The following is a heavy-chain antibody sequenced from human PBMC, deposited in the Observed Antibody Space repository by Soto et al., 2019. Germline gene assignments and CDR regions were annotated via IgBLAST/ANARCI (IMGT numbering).Heavy chain of an antibody. J-gene: IGHJ4*02. CDR3: AAGGTRWLHSPFDY. D-gene: IGHD1-1*01. CDR2: FDPEDGET. CDR1: GHTLTELS. Sequence: QVPLLQSGAEVKKPGASVKVSCKVSGHTLTELSMHWVRQAPGRGLEWMGGFDPEDGETISAQKFQGRVTMTEDTSTDSTYMELTSLRSEDTAVYYCAAGGTRWLHSPFDYWGQGTLVTISS. V-gene: IGHV1-24*01.